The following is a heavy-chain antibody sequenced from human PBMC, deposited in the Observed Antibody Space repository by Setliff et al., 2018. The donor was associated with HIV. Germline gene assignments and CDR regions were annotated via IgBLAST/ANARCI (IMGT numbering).Heavy chain of an antibody. CDR1: GYSFTNYW. J-gene: IGHJ4*02. Sequence: PGESLKISCKGSGYSFTNYWIGRVRQMPGKGLEWMGIIYPGDSDTRYSPSFQGRVTISADKSISTAYLQWSSLKASDTAMYYCARLSVVTATRIYYFDYWGQGTLVTVSS. D-gene: IGHD2-21*02. CDR3: ARLSVVTATRIYYFDY. CDR2: IYPGDSDT. V-gene: IGHV5-51*01.